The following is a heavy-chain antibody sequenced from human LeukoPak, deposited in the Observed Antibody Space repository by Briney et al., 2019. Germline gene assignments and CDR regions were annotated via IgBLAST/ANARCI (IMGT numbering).Heavy chain of an antibody. CDR2: IYYSGST. D-gene: IGHD2-15*01. CDR3: ATGYCSGGSCLFDY. CDR1: GGSISSYY. J-gene: IGHJ4*02. Sequence: SETLSLTCTVSGGSISSYYWSWIRQPPGKGLEWIGYIYYSGSTNYNPSLKSRATISADTSKNQFSLKLSSVTAADTAVYYCATGYCSGGSCLFDYWGQGTLVTVSS. V-gene: IGHV4-59*01.